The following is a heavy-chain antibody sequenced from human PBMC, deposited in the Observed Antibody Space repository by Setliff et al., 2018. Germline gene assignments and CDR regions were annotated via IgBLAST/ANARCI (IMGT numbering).Heavy chain of an antibody. V-gene: IGHV1-69*05. D-gene: IGHD5-18*01. Sequence: SVKVSCKTSGGTFRSYGISWVRQAPGQGLEWMGGSIXXXXXXXXXXXXQDRVXXITDESTSTAYMELSSLRTEDTAVYYCAREGVDTRSSTDYRYYMDVWGKGTTVTVSS. CDR1: GGTFRSYG. CDR3: AREGVDTRSSTDYRYYMDV. J-gene: IGHJ6*03. CDR2: SIXXXXXX.